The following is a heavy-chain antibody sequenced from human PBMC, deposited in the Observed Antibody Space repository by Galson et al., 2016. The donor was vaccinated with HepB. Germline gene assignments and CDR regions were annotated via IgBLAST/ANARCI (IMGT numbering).Heavy chain of an antibody. CDR3: TRESGAYVPFGY. J-gene: IGHJ4*02. D-gene: IGHD4-17*01. Sequence: SETLSLTCAVSSGSISDSNWRSWVRQPPGKGLEWIGEISHSGSTNYNPSLTSRVTMSFDKSKNESSLEMSSVTAADTAMYYCTRESGAYVPFGYWGQGALVTVSS. V-gene: IGHV4-4*02. CDR1: SGSISDSNW. CDR2: ISHSGST.